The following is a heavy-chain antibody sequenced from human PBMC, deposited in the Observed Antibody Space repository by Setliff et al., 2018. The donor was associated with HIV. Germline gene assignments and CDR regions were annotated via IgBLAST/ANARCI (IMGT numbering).Heavy chain of an antibody. CDR2: ISPDSGDT. CDR3: TRDPGDY. Sequence: ASVTVSCKTSGYMFPAYYIHWLRQAPGDGLEWVGRISPDSGDTNDAQKFQGRIAMTRDTSINTVYMELKRLRTDDTSVYYCTRDPGDYWGQGTLVTVSS. J-gene: IGHJ4*02. CDR1: GYMFPAYY. V-gene: IGHV1-2*06.